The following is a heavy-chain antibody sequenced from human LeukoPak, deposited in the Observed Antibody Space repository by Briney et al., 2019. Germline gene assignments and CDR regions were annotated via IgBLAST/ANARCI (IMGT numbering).Heavy chain of an antibody. CDR1: GYSFTSYW. CDR2: IYPGDSDT. D-gene: IGHD6-13*01. Sequence: GESLKISCKGSGYSFTSYWIGWVRQMPGKGLEWIGIIYPGDSDTRYSPSFQGQVTISADKSISTAYLQWSSLKASDTAMYYCARLCCAAAANYAFDIWGQGTMVTVSS. V-gene: IGHV5-51*01. CDR3: ARLCCAAAANYAFDI. J-gene: IGHJ3*02.